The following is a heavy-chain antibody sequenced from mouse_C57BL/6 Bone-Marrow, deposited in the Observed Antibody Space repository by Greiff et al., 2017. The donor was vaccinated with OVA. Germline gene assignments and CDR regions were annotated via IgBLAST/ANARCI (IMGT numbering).Heavy chain of an antibody. Sequence: QVTLKQSGPGILQPSQTLSLTCSFSGFSLSTFGMDVGWIRPPSGKGLVGLAHIGWDDDKYDTPVLKSRLTISKATSKYQIFRKLANVDTADTATDYCARIGDYYYPAYWGQGTTLTVSS. D-gene: IGHD1-1*02. V-gene: IGHV8-8*01. CDR2: IGWDDDK. CDR3: ARIGDYYYPAY. CDR1: GFSLSTFGMD. J-gene: IGHJ2*01.